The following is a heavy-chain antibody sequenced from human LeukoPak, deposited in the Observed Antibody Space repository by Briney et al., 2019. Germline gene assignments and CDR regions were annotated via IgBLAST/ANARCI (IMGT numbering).Heavy chain of an antibody. Sequence: GGSLRLSCAASGFTFNNYLMSWVRQAPGKGLEWVSAISGSGGSTYYADSVKGRFTISRDNSKNTLYLQMNSLRAEDTAVYYCAKVAPNYDILTGPFFDYWGQGTLVTVSS. CDR3: AKVAPNYDILTGPFFDY. CDR2: ISGSGGST. J-gene: IGHJ4*02. V-gene: IGHV3-23*01. CDR1: GFTFNNYL. D-gene: IGHD3-9*01.